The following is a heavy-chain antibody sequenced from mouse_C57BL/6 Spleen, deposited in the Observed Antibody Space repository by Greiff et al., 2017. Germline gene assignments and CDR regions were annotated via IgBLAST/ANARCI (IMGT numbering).Heavy chain of an antibody. J-gene: IGHJ1*03. V-gene: IGHV1-81*01. CDR1: GYTFTSYG. CDR3: ARSNGGGWLPHWYFDV. CDR2: IYPRSGNT. D-gene: IGHD2-3*01. Sequence: QVQLQQSGAELARPGASVKLSCKASGYTFTSYGISWVKQRTGQGLEWIGEIYPRSGNTYYNEKFKGKATLTADKSSSTAYMELRSLTSEDSAVYVCARSNGGGWLPHWYFDVWGTGTTVTVSS.